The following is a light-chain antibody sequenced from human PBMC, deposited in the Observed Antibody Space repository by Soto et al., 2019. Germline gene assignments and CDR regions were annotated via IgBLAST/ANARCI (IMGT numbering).Light chain of an antibody. Sequence: QSALTQPASVSGSPGQSITISCTGTSSDVGSYNLVSWYQQHPGKAPKLMIYEANKRPSGVSNRFSGSKSGNTASLTISGLQAEDEADYYCCSYGDSVVFGGGTQLTVL. CDR3: CSYGDSVV. CDR2: EAN. J-gene: IGLJ2*01. V-gene: IGLV2-23*01. CDR1: SSDVGSYNL.